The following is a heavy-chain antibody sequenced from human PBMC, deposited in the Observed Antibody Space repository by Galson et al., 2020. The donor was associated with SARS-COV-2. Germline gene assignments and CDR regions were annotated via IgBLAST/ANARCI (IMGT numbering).Heavy chain of an antibody. CDR1: GYTFTNHF. D-gene: IGHD1-1*01. Sequence: ASVKVSCKTSGYTFTNHFMHWVRQAPGQGLEWMGIISPSGSNTSYAQKFQGRVTMTTATSTGTVFMELRSLRSDDSAKYYCARDVHLDYFDYWGQGSLVTVSS. CDR2: ISPSGSNT. CDR3: ARDVHLDYFDY. V-gene: IGHV1-46*01. J-gene: IGHJ4*02.